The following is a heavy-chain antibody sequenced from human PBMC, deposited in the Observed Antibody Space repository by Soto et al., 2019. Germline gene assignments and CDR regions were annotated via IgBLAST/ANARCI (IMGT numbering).Heavy chain of an antibody. CDR3: ARIGWGGDS. V-gene: IGHV4-61*01. Sequence: QVQLQESGPGRVKPSETLSLTCSVSGGSVRTGSYYWSWIRQPPGKGLEWIGFIANNGRPNYNPSLKSRVVVSIDTSKNQFSLKGNSGTAADTAVYFCARIGWGGDSWGQGTVVTVSS. CDR1: GGSVRTGSYY. D-gene: IGHD7-27*01. CDR2: IANNGRP. J-gene: IGHJ4*02.